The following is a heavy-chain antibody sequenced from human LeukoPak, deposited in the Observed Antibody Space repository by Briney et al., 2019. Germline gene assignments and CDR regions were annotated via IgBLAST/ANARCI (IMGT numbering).Heavy chain of an antibody. J-gene: IGHJ4*02. CDR1: GYNFASYW. CDR3: ARRQTGFDY. V-gene: IGHV5-51*01. CDR2: IYPGDGDT. Sequence: GESLKISCKGSGYNFASYWVGWVRQMPGRGLECMGIIYPGDGDTRYSPSFQGQVTFSADKSINTTYLQWSSLKASDTAMHYCARRQTGFDYWGQGTLVTVSS. D-gene: IGHD1-14*01.